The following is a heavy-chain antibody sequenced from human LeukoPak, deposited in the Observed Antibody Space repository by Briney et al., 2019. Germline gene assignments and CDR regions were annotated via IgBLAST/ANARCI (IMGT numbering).Heavy chain of an antibody. CDR1: GGSFSGYY. CDR3: ASTVTNGYYFDY. J-gene: IGHJ4*02. V-gene: IGHV4-34*01. D-gene: IGHD4-17*01. CDR2: INHSGST. Sequence: SETLSLTCAVYGGSFSGYYWSWIRQPPGKGLEWIGEINHSGSTNYNPSLKSRVTISVDTSKNQFSLKLSSVTAADTAVYYCASTVTNGYYFDYWGQGTLVTVSS.